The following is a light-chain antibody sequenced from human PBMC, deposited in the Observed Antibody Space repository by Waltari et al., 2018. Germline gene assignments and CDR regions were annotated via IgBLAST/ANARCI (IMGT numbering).Light chain of an antibody. Sequence: EIGLTQSPATLSVSPGERATPSCRASQSVSSYLSWYQQKPGQAPRLLIYDASNRATGIPARFSGSGSGTDFTLTISSLQAEDVAVYYCQQYDKWPPYTFGQGTKLEIK. V-gene: IGKV3-11*01. CDR2: DAS. J-gene: IGKJ2*01. CDR3: QQYDKWPPYT. CDR1: QSVSSY.